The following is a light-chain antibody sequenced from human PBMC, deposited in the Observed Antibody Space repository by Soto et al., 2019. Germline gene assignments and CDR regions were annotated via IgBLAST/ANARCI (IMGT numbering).Light chain of an antibody. CDR3: QQYGSSPLYT. V-gene: IGKV3-20*01. J-gene: IGKJ2*01. Sequence: EIVLTQSPGTLSLSPGERATLSCRASQSVSTSYLAWYQQKPGQAPRLLIYGASSRATGIPDRFSGSGPGTDFTLTISRLQPEDFAVYYCQQYGSSPLYTFGQGTKLELK. CDR2: GAS. CDR1: QSVSTSY.